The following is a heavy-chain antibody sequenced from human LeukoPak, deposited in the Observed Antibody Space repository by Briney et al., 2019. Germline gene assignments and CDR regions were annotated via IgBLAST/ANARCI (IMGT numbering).Heavy chain of an antibody. Sequence: GGSLRLSCAASGFTFSSYWMNWARQAPGKGLEWVASINHNGNVNYYVDSVKGRFTISRDNAKNSLYLQMNSLRDEDTAVYYCAREKDYGDYDWGQGTLVTVSS. J-gene: IGHJ4*02. CDR2: INHNGNVN. CDR1: GFTFSSYW. CDR3: AREKDYGDYD. D-gene: IGHD4-17*01. V-gene: IGHV3-7*01.